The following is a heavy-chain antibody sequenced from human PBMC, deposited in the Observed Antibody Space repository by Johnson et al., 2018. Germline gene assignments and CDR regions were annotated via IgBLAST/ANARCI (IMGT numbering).Heavy chain of an antibody. CDR2: ISWNSGSI. CDR1: GFTFDDYA. V-gene: IGHV3-9*01. D-gene: IGHD4-17*01. CDR3: ARSQSAYYGDYVGAEYFQH. J-gene: IGHJ1*01. Sequence: VQLVQCGGGVVQPGRSLRLSCAASGFTFDDYAMHWVRQAPGKGLEWVSGISWNSGSIGYADSVKGRFTISRDNAKNSLHLQMNSLRDEDTAVYYCARSQSAYYGDYVGAEYFQHWGQGTLVTVSS.